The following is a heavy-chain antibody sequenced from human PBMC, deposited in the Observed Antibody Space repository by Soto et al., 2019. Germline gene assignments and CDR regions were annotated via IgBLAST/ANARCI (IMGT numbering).Heavy chain of an antibody. D-gene: IGHD3-22*01. CDR3: ARAPYYYDSSGYYFADYFDY. CDR2: INAGNGNT. Sequence: ASVKVSCKASGYTFTSYAMHWVRQAPGQRLEWMGCINAGNGNTKYSQKFQGRVTITRDTSASTAYMELSSLRSEDTAVYYCARAPYYYDSSGYYFADYFDYWGQGTLVTVSS. J-gene: IGHJ4*02. CDR1: GYTFTSYA. V-gene: IGHV1-3*01.